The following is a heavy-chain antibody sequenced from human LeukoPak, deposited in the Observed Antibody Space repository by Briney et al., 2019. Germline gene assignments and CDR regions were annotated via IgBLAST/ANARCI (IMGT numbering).Heavy chain of an antibody. CDR1: GFTFSSHS. V-gene: IGHV3-21*01. D-gene: IGHD3-10*02. CDR3: AELGITMIGGV. Sequence: PGGSLRLSCAASGFTFSSHSMSWIRQAPGKGLEWVSSISSRSSFIYYADSVKGRFTISRDNAKNSLYLQMNSLRAEDTAVYYCAELGITMIGGVWGKGTTVTISS. CDR2: ISSRSSFI. J-gene: IGHJ6*04.